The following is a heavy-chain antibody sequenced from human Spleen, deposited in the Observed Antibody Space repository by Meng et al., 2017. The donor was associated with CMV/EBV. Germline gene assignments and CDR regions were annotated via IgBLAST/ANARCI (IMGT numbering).Heavy chain of an antibody. CDR1: GFTFSSYG. J-gene: IGHJ6*02. D-gene: IGHD3-22*01. V-gene: IGHV3-48*04. Sequence: GESLKISCAASGFTFSSYGMNWVRQAPGKGLEWVSYISSSSTTIYYADSVEGRFTISRDDAKNSLYLQMNSLRAEDTAIYYCARSSGYFGSAYGIDVWGQGTTVTVSS. CDR2: ISSSSTTI. CDR3: ARSSGYFGSAYGIDV.